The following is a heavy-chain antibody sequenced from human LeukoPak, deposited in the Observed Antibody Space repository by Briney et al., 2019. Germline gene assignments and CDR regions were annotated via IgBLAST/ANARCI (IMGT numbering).Heavy chain of an antibody. D-gene: IGHD5-18*01. CDR1: GDSLSSSSYY. CDR3: ARHGDTAMVDY. V-gene: IGHV4-39*01. Sequence: SETLSLTCTVSGDSLSSSSYYWGWIRQPPGKGLEWIGSIYYSGSTYYNPSLKSRVTISVDTSKNQFSRKLSSVTAADTAVYYCARHGDTAMVDYWGQGTLVTVSS. CDR2: IYYSGST. J-gene: IGHJ4*02.